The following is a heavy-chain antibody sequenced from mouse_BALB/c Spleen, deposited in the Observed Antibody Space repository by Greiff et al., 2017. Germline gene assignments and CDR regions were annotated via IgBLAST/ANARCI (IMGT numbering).Heavy chain of an antibody. V-gene: IGHV2-9*02. CDR3: ARECDYYGSSYFDY. CDR2: IWAGGST. J-gene: IGHJ2*01. CDR1: GFSLTSYG. Sequence: QVQLQQSGPGLVAPSQSLSITCTVSGFSLTSYGVHWVRQPPGKGLEWLGVIWAGGSTNYNSALMSRLSISKDNSKSQVFLKMNSLQTDDTAMYYCARECDYYGSSYFDYWGQGTTLTVSS. D-gene: IGHD1-1*01.